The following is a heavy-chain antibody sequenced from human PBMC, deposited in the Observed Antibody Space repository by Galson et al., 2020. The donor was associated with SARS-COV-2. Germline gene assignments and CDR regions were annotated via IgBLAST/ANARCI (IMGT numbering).Heavy chain of an antibody. D-gene: IGHD4-17*01. V-gene: IGHV3-23*01. J-gene: IGHJ1*01. CDR3: AKGDYGDYGIFQH. CDR2: ISGSNGRT. CDR1: GLTFSSYA. Sequence: GGSLRLSCAASGLTFSSYAMSWVRQVPGKGLEWVSTISGSNGRTYYPDSVKGRFTIFGDYSKNTLYLQMNSLRAEDTAVYYCAKGDYGDYGIFQHWGRGTLVTVSS.